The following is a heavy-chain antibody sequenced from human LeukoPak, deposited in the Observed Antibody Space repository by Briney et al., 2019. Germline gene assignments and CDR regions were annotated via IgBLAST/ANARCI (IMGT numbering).Heavy chain of an antibody. J-gene: IGHJ5*02. V-gene: IGHV3-9*01. CDR1: GFTFSSYA. CDR2: ISWNSGSI. CDR3: AKAFWSGYYTGNWFDP. D-gene: IGHD3-3*01. Sequence: GGSLRLSCAASGFTFSSYAMHWVRQAPGKGLEWVSGISWNSGSIGYADSVKGRFTISRDNAKNSLYLQMNSLRAEDTALYYCAKAFWSGYYTGNWFDPWGQGTLVTVSS.